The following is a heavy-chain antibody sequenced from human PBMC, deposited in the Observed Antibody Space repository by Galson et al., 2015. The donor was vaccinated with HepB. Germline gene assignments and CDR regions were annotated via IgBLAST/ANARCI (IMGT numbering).Heavy chain of an antibody. D-gene: IGHD6-13*01. CDR2: ISHDGSNE. J-gene: IGHJ4*02. Sequence: SLRLSCAASGFTFSNYGIHWVRQAPGKGLEWVAIISHDGSNEYYADSVKGRFTISRDNSKNTLYLQMNSLRTEDTAVYYCAKGPSGQLVYSYYFDNWGQGTLVTVSS. V-gene: IGHV3-30*18. CDR1: GFTFSNYG. CDR3: AKGPSGQLVYSYYFDN.